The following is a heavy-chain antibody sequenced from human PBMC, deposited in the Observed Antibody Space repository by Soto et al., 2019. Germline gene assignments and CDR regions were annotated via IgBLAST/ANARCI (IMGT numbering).Heavy chain of an antibody. J-gene: IGHJ4*02. Sequence: ASVKVAFKASGYTFTRYYMHWVRQAPGQGLEWMGCINPNSGGTNYAQKFQGWVTMTRDTSISTAYMELSRLRSDDTAVYYCTGVDFDYWGQGTLVTVSS. CDR2: INPNSGGT. CDR3: TGVDFDY. V-gene: IGHV1-2*04. CDR1: GYTFTRYY.